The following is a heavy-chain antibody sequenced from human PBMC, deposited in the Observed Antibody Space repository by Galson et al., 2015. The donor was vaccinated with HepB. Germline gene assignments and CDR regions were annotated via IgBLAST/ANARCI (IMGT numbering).Heavy chain of an antibody. D-gene: IGHD3-3*01. CDR1: GDSVSSNSAA. Sequence: CAISGDSVSSNSAAWNWIRQSPSRGLEWLGRTYYRSKWYNDYAVSVKSRITINPDTSKNQFSLQLNSVTPEDTAVYYCARDRADPKPLEFWSGYYPPYYYYGMDVWGQGTTVTVSS. J-gene: IGHJ6*02. CDR3: ARDRADPKPLEFWSGYYPPYYYYGMDV. V-gene: IGHV6-1*01. CDR2: TYYRSKWYN.